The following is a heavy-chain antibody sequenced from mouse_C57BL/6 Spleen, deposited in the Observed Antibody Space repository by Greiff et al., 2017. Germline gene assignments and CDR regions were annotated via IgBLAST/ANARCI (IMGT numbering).Heavy chain of an antibody. CDR1: GYTFPSYW. V-gene: IGHV1-72*01. J-gene: IGHJ2*01. CDR2: IDPNSGGT. Sequence: VQLQQSGAELVKPGASVKLSCKASGYTFPSYWMHWVKQRHGRGLEWIGRIDPNSGGTKHNEKFKSKATLTLDKTSSTAYMQLSSLTSEDSAVYYCARGYYGSSGHLDYWGQGTTLTVSS. CDR3: ARGYYGSSGHLDY. D-gene: IGHD1-1*01.